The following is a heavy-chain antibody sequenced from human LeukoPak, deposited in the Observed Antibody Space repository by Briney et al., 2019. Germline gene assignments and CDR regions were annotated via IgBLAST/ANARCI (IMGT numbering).Heavy chain of an antibody. J-gene: IGHJ4*02. CDR2: ISSSSSTI. CDR3: ARDRGDGYNFYPLDY. Sequence: GGSLRLSCAASGSTFSSYSMNWVRQAPGKGLEWVSYISSSSSTIYYADSVKGRFTISRDNAKNSLYLQMNSLRAEDTAVYYCARDRGDGYNFYPLDYWGQGTLVTVSS. V-gene: IGHV3-48*01. D-gene: IGHD5-24*01. CDR1: GSTFSSYS.